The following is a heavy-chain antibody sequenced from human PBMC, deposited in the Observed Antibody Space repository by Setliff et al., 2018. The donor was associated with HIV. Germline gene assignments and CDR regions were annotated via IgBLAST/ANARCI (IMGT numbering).Heavy chain of an antibody. Sequence: ASVKVSCKASGYTFSSYDINWVRQATGQGLEWMGWMNPNSGNTGYAQKFQGRVTMTRDTSISTAYMELNNLKFEDTAVYYCARARRDSYDRRRRSHYYIDVWARGATVTVSS. J-gene: IGHJ6*03. V-gene: IGHV1-8*02. CDR2: MNPNSGNT. CDR3: ARARRDSYDRRRRSHYYIDV. CDR1: GYTFSSYD. D-gene: IGHD3-22*01.